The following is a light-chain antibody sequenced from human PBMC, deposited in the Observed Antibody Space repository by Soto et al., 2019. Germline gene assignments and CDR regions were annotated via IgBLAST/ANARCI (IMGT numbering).Light chain of an antibody. CDR1: QSLSRSS. V-gene: IGKV3-20*01. Sequence: EIVLTQSPGTLSLSPGDRATLSCRASQSLSRSSLAWYQQKPGRAPRLLIYGASSRATGIPDRFSGSGSGTDFTLTISRLAPEDFAVYYCQQYGSSPRTFGQGTKVEIK. CDR2: GAS. CDR3: QQYGSSPRT. J-gene: IGKJ1*01.